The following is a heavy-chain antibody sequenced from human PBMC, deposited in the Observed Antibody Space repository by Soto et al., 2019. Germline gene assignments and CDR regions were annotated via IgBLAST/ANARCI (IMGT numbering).Heavy chain of an antibody. D-gene: IGHD6-13*01. J-gene: IGHJ6*02. Sequence: SETLSLTCAVYGGSLSGYYWSWIRQSPGKGLEWLGEINHSGSTNYNPSLKSRVTISVVTSNNQFSLKLSSVTAADTAVYYCARFIAAAGTIYYYYHYGKDVRLPGPTDTVS. CDR2: INHSGST. CDR3: ARFIAAAGTIYYYYHYGKDV. V-gene: IGHV4-34*01. CDR1: GGSLSGYY.